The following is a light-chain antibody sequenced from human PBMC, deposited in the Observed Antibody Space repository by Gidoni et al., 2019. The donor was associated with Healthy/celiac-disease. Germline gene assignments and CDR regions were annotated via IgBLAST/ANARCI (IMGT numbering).Light chain of an antibody. CDR2: GAS. V-gene: IGKV3-20*01. CDR1: QSVSSSY. J-gene: IGKJ1*01. CDR3: QQYGSSPWT. Sequence: EIVLTQSPGTLSLSPGERATLSCRASQSVSSSYLAWYQQQPGQAPRLLIYGASSRATGIPDRFSGSGSGTDFTLTISRQEPEDFAVYYCQQYGSSPWTFGQGTKVEIK.